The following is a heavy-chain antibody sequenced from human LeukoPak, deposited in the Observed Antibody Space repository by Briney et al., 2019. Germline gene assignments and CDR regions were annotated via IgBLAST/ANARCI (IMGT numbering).Heavy chain of an antibody. CDR3: ATLGIAVAGTYYYYGMDV. J-gene: IGHJ6*02. Sequence: ASVKVSCKVSGYTLTELSMHWVRQAPGKGLEWMGGFDPEDGETIYAQKFQGRVTMTEDTSTDTAYMELSNLRSEDTAVYYCATLGIAVAGTYYYYGMDVWGQGTTVTVSS. CDR2: FDPEDGET. D-gene: IGHD6-19*01. V-gene: IGHV1-24*01. CDR1: GYTLTELS.